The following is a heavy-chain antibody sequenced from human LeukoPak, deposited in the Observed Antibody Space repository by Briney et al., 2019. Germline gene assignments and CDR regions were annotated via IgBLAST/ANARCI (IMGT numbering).Heavy chain of an antibody. V-gene: IGHV1-24*01. CDR2: FDPEDGET. J-gene: IGHJ5*02. CDR3: ATGCSGGSCYSWHWFDP. D-gene: IGHD2-15*01. Sequence: ASVKVSCKVSGYTLTELSMHWVRQAPGKGLEWMGGFDPEDGETIYAQKFQGRVTMTEDTSTDTAYMELSSLRSEDTAVYYCATGCSGGSCYSWHWFDPWGQGTLVTASS. CDR1: GYTLTELS.